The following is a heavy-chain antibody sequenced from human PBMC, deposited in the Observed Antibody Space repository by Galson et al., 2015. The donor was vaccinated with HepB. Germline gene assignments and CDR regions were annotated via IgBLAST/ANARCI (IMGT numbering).Heavy chain of an antibody. J-gene: IGHJ3*02. D-gene: IGHD3-22*01. V-gene: IGHV1-3*01. Sequence: SVKVSCKASGYTFTTYTVHWVRQAPRQRLGWMGWINAGSGDTKYSQKFQARVTFTRDTSASTAYMELSSLRSEDTAVYYCAREGDGKRYYYDSSGYQRAFDIWGQGTMVTVSS. CDR2: INAGSGDT. CDR3: AREGDGKRYYYDSSGYQRAFDI. CDR1: GYTFTTYT.